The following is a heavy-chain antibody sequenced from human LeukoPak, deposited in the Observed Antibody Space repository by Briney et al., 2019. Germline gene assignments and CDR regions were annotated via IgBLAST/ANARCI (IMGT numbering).Heavy chain of an antibody. D-gene: IGHD1-1*01. CDR1: GFTFSSEW. CDR3: ARDHDGKDC. J-gene: IGHJ4*02. CDR2: INQDGSQK. V-gene: IGHV3-7*01. Sequence: GGSLRLSCVASGFTFSSEWMSWVRQAPGKGLEWVTNINQDGSQKYYEDSVKGRFTVSRDNAKSSLYLHMNGLRADDTAIYYCARDHDGKDCWGQGTLVTVSS.